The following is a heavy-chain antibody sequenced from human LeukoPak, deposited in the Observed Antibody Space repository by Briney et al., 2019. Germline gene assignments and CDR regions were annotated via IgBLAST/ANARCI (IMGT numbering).Heavy chain of an antibody. D-gene: IGHD1-26*01. J-gene: IGHJ4*02. V-gene: IGHV3-20*04. Sequence: GGSLRLSCAASGFTFDEYGMSWVRQAPGKGLEWVSSINWDGGSTAYADSVQGRFTISRDNAKNSLHLQMKSLRAEDTALYYCARDSLSGSSLDYRGQGTLVTVSS. CDR3: ARDSLSGSSLDY. CDR1: GFTFDEYG. CDR2: INWDGGST.